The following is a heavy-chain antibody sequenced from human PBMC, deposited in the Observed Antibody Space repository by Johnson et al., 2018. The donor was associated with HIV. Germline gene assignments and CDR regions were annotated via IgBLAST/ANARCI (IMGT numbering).Heavy chain of an antibody. J-gene: IGHJ3*02. V-gene: IGHV3-NL1*01. CDR3: LAGGI. CDR1: GFTFSNYA. CDR2: ISRGGNTI. Sequence: QVQLVESGGGVVQPGRSLRLSCAASGFTFSNYALHWVRQAPGKGLEWVSYISRGGNTIYYADSVKGRFSISRDNSKNTLYLQMNSLRAEDTAVYYCLAGGIWGQGTMVTISS. D-gene: IGHD6-19*01.